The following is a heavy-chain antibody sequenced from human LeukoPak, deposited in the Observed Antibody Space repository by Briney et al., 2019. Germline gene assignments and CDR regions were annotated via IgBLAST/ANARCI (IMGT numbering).Heavy chain of an antibody. CDR2: ISSSGSTI. Sequence: GGSLRLSCAASGFTFSSYSVNWVRQAPGKGLEWVSYISSSGSTIYYADSVKGRFTISRDNAKNSLYLQMNSLRAEDTAVYYCAADYYDSSAHFYFDYWGQGALVTVSS. J-gene: IGHJ4*02. D-gene: IGHD3-22*01. V-gene: IGHV3-48*01. CDR1: GFTFSSYS. CDR3: AADYYDSSAHFYFDY.